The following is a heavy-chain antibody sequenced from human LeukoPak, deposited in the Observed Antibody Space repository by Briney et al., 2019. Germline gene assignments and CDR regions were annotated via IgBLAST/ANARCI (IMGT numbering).Heavy chain of an antibody. V-gene: IGHV3-49*03. CDR2: ITNKAFGGTA. D-gene: IGHD2-8*02. Sequence: GGSLRLSCTTSGFTFGDYAMSWFRQAPEKGLEGVGFITNKAFGGTAEYAASVKGRFTISRDDSRSIAYLQMDNLRTEDTGVYYCARDEYGTGSNFSDYWGQGTLVTVSS. CDR1: GFTFGDYA. CDR3: ARDEYGTGSNFSDY. J-gene: IGHJ4*02.